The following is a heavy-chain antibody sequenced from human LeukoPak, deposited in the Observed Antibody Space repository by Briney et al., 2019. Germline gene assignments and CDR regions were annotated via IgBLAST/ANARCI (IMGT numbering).Heavy chain of an antibody. J-gene: IGHJ4*02. V-gene: IGHV1-8*01. CDR2: MNPNSGNT. CDR3: ARGGDCSGGSCYNFGDY. D-gene: IGHD2-15*01. CDR1: GYTFTSYD. Sequence: ASVKVSCKASGYTFTSYDINWVRQATGQGLEWMGWMNPNSGNTGYAQKFQGRVTMTRNTSISTAYIELSSLRSEDTAVYYCARGGDCSGGSCYNFGDYWGQGTLVTVSS.